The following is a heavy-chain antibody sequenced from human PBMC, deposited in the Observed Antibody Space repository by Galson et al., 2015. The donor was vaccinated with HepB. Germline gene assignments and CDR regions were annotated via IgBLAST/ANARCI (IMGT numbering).Heavy chain of an antibody. J-gene: IGHJ3*02. CDR3: AARLPVEMATIENAFDI. CDR1: GYTFTSYG. D-gene: IGHD5-24*01. Sequence: SVKVSCKASGYTFTSYGISWVRQAPGQGLEWMGWISAYNGNTNYAQKLQGRVTMTTDTSTSTAYMELRSLRSDDTAVYYCAARLPVEMATIENAFDIWGQGTMVTVSS. V-gene: IGHV1-18*04. CDR2: ISAYNGNT.